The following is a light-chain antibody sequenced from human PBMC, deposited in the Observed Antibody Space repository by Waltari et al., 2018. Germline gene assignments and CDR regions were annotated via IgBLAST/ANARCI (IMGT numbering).Light chain of an antibody. CDR3: QQYYYYWT. V-gene: IGKV1-5*03. J-gene: IGKJ1*01. CDR1: QTISTL. CDR2: KAS. Sequence: DIQMTQSPSTLSASVGDRVTITCRASQTISTLLAWYQQKPGKAPKLLIYKASSLESGVPSRFSGSGSGTEFTLTISSLQPDDFATYYCQQYYYYWTFGQGTKVEIK.